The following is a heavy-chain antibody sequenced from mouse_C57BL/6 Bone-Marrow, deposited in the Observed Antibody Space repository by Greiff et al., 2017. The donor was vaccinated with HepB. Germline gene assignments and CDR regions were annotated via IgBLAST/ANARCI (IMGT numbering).Heavy chain of an antibody. D-gene: IGHD1-1*01. V-gene: IGHV6-6*01. Sequence: EVKVVESGGGLVQPGGSMKLSCAASGFTFSDAWMDWVRQSPEKGLEWVAEIRNKANNHATYYAESVKGRFTISRDDSKSSVYLQRNSVRAEDTGISYCTLRAYGSSPAWFAYWGQGTLVTVSA. CDR1: GFTFSDAW. CDR3: TLRAYGSSPAWFAY. J-gene: IGHJ3*01. CDR2: IRNKANNHAT.